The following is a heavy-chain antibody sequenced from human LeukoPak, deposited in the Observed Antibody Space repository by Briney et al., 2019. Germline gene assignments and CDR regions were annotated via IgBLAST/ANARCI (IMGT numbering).Heavy chain of an antibody. D-gene: IGHD1-26*01. J-gene: IGHJ5*02. CDR2: IYYSGST. CDR3: ARDVGATYWFDP. V-gene: IGHV4-39*02. Sequence: SETLSLTCTVSGGSISSSSYYWGWIRQPPGKGLEWIGSIYYSGSTYYNPSLKSRVTISVDTPKNQFSLRLSSVTAADTAVYYCARDVGATYWFDPWGQGTLVTVSS. CDR1: GGSISSSSYY.